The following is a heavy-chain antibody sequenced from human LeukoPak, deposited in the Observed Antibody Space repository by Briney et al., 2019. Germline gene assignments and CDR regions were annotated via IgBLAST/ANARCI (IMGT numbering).Heavy chain of an antibody. V-gene: IGHV1-18*01. CDR1: GGTFSSYA. CDR2: ISAYNGNT. Sequence: GASVKVSCKASGGTFSSYAISWVRQAPGQGLEWMGWISAYNGNTNYAQKLQGRVTMTTDTSTSTAYMELRSLRSDDTAVYYCARDTTYYDSSGYSKRFDYWGQGTLVTVSS. J-gene: IGHJ4*02. CDR3: ARDTTYYDSSGYSKRFDY. D-gene: IGHD3-22*01.